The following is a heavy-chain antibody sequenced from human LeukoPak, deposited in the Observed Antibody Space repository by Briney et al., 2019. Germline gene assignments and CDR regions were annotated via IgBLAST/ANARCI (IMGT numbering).Heavy chain of an antibody. D-gene: IGHD3-10*01. CDR2: IGTAGDT. J-gene: IGHJ6*02. V-gene: IGHV3-13*01. Sequence: GGSLRLSCAASGLTFSSYDMHWVRQATGKGLEWVSAIGTAGDTYYPGSVKGRFTISRENAKNSLYLQMNSLRAGDTAVYYCARDARGGYNRYGMDVWGQGTTVTVSS. CDR3: ARDARGGYNRYGMDV. CDR1: GLTFSSYD.